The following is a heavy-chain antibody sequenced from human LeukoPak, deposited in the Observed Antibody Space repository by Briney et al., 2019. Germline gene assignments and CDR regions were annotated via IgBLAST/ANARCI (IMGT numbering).Heavy chain of an antibody. CDR2: IGGSGGST. J-gene: IGHJ4*02. Sequence: PGGSLRLSCAASGFTFSSYAMNWVRQAPGKGLEWVSGIGGSGGSTYYADSVKGRFTISRDNSKNTMYLQMNSLRAEDTAVCYCAKSDDSSGYYYGIVYWGQGTLVTVSS. D-gene: IGHD3-22*01. V-gene: IGHV3-23*01. CDR3: AKSDDSSGYYYGIVY. CDR1: GFTFSSYA.